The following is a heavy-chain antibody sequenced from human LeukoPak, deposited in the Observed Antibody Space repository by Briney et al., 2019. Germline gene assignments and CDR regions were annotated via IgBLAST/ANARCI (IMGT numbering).Heavy chain of an antibody. D-gene: IGHD3-10*01. J-gene: IGHJ5*02. Sequence: GASVKVSCKASGYTFTSYGISWVRQAPGQGLEWMGWISAYNGNTNYAQKLQGRVTMTRDMSTSTVYMDLSGLRSEDTAVYYCARDRYASGSYYNPNNCFDPWGQGTLVTVSS. V-gene: IGHV1-18*01. CDR3: ARDRYASGSYYNPNNCFDP. CDR1: GYTFTSYG. CDR2: ISAYNGNT.